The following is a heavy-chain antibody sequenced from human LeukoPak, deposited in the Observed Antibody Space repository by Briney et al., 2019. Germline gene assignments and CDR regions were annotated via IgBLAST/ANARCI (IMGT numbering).Heavy chain of an antibody. CDR3: ARARRNYYYMDV. CDR1: GGSISSYY. V-gene: IGHV4-59*01. CDR2: IYYSGST. Sequence: SETLSLTCTVSGGSISSYYWSWIRQPPGKGLEWIGYIYYSGSTNYNPSLKSRVTISVDTSKNQFPLKLSSVTAADTAVYYCARARRNYYYMDVWGKGTTVTVSS. J-gene: IGHJ6*03.